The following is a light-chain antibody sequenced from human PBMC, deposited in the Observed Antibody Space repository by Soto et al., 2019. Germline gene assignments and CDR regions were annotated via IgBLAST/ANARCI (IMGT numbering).Light chain of an antibody. CDR1: SSDVGGYKY. Sequence: QSVLTQPPSASGSPGQSVTISCTGTSSDVGGYKYVSWYQQHPGKAPKLMIYEVTERPSGVPDRFSGSKSGNTASLTVSGLQAEDEADYYCSSYAGNNNLIFGGGTKVTVL. V-gene: IGLV2-8*01. CDR3: SSYAGNNNLI. J-gene: IGLJ2*01. CDR2: EVT.